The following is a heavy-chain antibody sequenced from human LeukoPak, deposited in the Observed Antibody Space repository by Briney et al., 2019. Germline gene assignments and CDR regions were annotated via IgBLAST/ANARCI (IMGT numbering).Heavy chain of an antibody. V-gene: IGHV3-48*01. CDR1: GFTSSSHS. CDR2: ISSSGSTI. CDR3: ARGTVAGKAPY. Sequence: PGGSLRLSCAASGFTSSSHSMNWVRQAPGKGLEWVSYISSSGSTIYYADSVKGRFSISRDNAKNSLHLQMNSLRAEDTAVYYCARGTVAGKAPYWGQGTLVTVSS. D-gene: IGHD6-19*01. J-gene: IGHJ4*02.